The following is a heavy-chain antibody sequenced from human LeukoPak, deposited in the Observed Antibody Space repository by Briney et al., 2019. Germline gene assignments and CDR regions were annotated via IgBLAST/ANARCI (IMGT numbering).Heavy chain of an antibody. V-gene: IGHV1-69-2*01. D-gene: IGHD1-26*01. J-gene: IGHJ6*03. CDR3: ATLGSNSRSYPKYYFYYYMDV. Sequence: ASVKVSCEVSGYTFTDYYMHWVQQAPGKGLEWMGLVDPEDGETIYAERFQDRITITADTSTDTAYMELSSLTSEDTAVYYCATLGSNSRSYPKYYFYYYMDVWGKGTTVTVSS. CDR2: VDPEDGET. CDR1: GYTFTDYY.